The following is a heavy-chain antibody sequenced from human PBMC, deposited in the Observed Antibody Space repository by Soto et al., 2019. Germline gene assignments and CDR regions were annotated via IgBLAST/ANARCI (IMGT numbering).Heavy chain of an antibody. CDR2: IYASGRT. CDR1: GVSVTPYF. Sequence: QVQLQESGPGLVKPSETLSLTCTVSGVSVTPYFWSWIRQPAGKAPEWVGHIYASGRTTYNPSLKSRFTIFVSQTQVSLRLTSVPAADTAVYYCARHFDVDPSLDQYYFDLWGRGALVTVSS. D-gene: IGHD3-9*01. CDR3: ARHFDVDPSLDQYYFDL. V-gene: IGHV4-4*07. J-gene: IGHJ2*01.